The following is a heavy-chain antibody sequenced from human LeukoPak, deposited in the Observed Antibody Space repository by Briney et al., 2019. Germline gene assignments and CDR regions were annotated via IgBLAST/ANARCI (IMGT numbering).Heavy chain of an antibody. J-gene: IGHJ4*02. CDR2: IYSGGST. D-gene: IGHD5-18*01. CDR1: GFTVSSNY. CDR3: ARVGGYSYGQPFDY. V-gene: IGHV3-66*01. Sequence: PGGSLRLSCAASGFTVSSNYMSWVRQAPGKGLEWVSVIYSGGSTFYADSVKGRFTISRDNSKNTLYLQMNSLRAEDTAVYYCARVGGYSYGQPFDYWGQGTLVTVSP.